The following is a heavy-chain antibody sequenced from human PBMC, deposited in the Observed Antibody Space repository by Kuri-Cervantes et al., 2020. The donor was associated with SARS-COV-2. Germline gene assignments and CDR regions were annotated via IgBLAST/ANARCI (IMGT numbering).Heavy chain of an antibody. CDR3: AKTVGPPYYYYMDV. J-gene: IGHJ6*03. Sequence: GGSLRLSCAASGFTFSSYGMNWVRQAPGKGLEWVSGISWNSGSIGCADSVKGRFTISRDNAKNSLYLQMNSLRAEDMALYYCAKTVGPPYYYYMDVWGKGTTVTVSS. CDR1: GFTFSSYG. D-gene: IGHD4-23*01. CDR2: ISWNSGSI. V-gene: IGHV3-9*03.